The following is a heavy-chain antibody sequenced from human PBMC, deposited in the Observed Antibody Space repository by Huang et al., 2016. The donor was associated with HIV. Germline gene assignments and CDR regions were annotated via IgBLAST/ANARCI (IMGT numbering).Heavy chain of an antibody. J-gene: IGHJ4*02. CDR3: ARDGGNSEYYFDY. V-gene: IGHV4-30-2*01. Sequence: QLQLQESGSGLVKPSQTLSLTFAVSGGSISSGGHSWSWLRQPPGKGLEWIGYIYRTVGTYSNPSLQSRVTMSVDRSKNQFSLGLSSVTAADTAIYYCARDGGNSEYYFDYWGQGTLVTVSS. D-gene: IGHD2-21*02. CDR2: IYRTVGT. CDR1: GGSISSGGHS.